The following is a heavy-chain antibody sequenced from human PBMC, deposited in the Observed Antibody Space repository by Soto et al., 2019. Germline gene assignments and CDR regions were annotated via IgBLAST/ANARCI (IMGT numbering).Heavy chain of an antibody. V-gene: IGHV1-69*06. CDR1: GGTFDSYA. J-gene: IGHJ4*02. CDR3: TRGQSGRYETSPHYFDY. Sequence: AVKVTCKASGGTFDSYAISWVRQAPGQGLEWMGGVIPMFLKPNYAQKFKGRVTITAVKSTNTVYMEMNSLKTEDTAVYFCTRGQSGRYETSPHYFDYWGPGTQVTVSS. CDR2: VIPMFLKP. D-gene: IGHD1-26*01.